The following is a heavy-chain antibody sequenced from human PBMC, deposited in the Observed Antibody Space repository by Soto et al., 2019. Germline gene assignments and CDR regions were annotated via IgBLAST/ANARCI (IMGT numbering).Heavy chain of an antibody. D-gene: IGHD5-12*01. CDR3: ASQGVDYYYYGMDV. CDR2: IDPSDSYT. V-gene: IGHV5-10-1*01. J-gene: IGHJ6*02. Sequence: GESMKISCMGSGYSFTIYWISWVRQMPGKGLEWMGRIDPSDSYTNYSPSFQGHVTISADKSISTAYLQWSSLKASDTAMYYCASQGVDYYYYGMDVWGQGTTVTVSS. CDR1: GYSFTIYW.